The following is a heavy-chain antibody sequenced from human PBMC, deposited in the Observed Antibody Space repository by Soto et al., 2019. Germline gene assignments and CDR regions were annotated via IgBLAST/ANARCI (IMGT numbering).Heavy chain of an antibody. CDR1: GGSIRSSSYY. J-gene: IGHJ6*02. D-gene: IGHD3-10*01. Sequence: SETLSLTCTVSGGSIRSSSYYWGWIRQPPGKGLEWIGSIYYSGSTNYNPSLKSRVTISVDTSKNQFSLKLSSVTAADTAVYYCARHKGYGSGSYYSYYYYGMDVWGQGTTVTVSS. CDR3: ARHKGYGSGSYYSYYYYGMDV. CDR2: IYYSGST. V-gene: IGHV4-39*01.